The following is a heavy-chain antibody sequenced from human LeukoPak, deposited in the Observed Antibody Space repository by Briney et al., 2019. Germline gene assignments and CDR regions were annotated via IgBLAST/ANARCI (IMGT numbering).Heavy chain of an antibody. CDR2: IIPIFGTA. Sequence: ASVKVSCKASGGTFSSYAISWVRQAPGQGLEWMGGIIPIFGTANYAQKFQGRVTITADESTSTAYVELSSLRSEDTAVYYCARVLFGSSETHYYYYMDVWGKGTTVTISS. CDR1: GGTFSSYA. J-gene: IGHJ6*03. V-gene: IGHV1-69*13. D-gene: IGHD6-13*01. CDR3: ARVLFGSSETHYYYYMDV.